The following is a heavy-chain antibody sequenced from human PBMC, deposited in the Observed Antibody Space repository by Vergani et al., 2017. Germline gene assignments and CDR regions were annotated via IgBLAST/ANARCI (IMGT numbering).Heavy chain of an antibody. CDR3: AKDHDSSGYAYFDY. V-gene: IGHV3-23*01. CDR2: ISGSGGST. CDR1: GFTFSSYA. Sequence: EVQLLESGGGLVQPGGSLRLSCAASGFTFSSYAMSWVRPAPGKGLEWVSAISGSGGSTYYAASVKGRFTISRDNSKKTLYLQMNSLRAEDTAVYYCAKDHDSSGYAYFDYWGQGTLVTVSS. D-gene: IGHD3-22*01. J-gene: IGHJ4*02.